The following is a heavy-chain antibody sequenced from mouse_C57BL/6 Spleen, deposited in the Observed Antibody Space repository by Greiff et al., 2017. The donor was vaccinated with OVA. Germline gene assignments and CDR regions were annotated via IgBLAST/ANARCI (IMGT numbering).Heavy chain of an antibody. CDR3: APFTEGFAY. Sequence: VKLQESGAELVKPGASVKLSCKASGYTFTSYWMPWVKQSPGQGLEWIGMIHPNSGSTNYNEKFKSKATLTVDKSSSTAYMQLSSLTSEDSAVYYCAPFTEGFAYWGQGTLVTVSA. J-gene: IGHJ3*01. V-gene: IGHV1-64*01. CDR1: GYTFTSYW. CDR2: IHPNSGST.